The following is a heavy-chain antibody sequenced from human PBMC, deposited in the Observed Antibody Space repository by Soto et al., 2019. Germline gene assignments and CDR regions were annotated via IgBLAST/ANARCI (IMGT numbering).Heavy chain of an antibody. Sequence: QVQLMESGGGVVQPGRSLRLSCAASGFTFSSNAIHWVRQAPGKGLEWVAIIWSDGSKQFYAESVKGRFTISRDNSKNILYLQMDSLRVEDTAVYYCARDPHNTGWGYFDYWGQGALVTVSS. CDR1: GFTFSSNA. J-gene: IGHJ4*02. CDR3: ARDPHNTGWGYFDY. CDR2: IWSDGSKQ. V-gene: IGHV3-33*01. D-gene: IGHD6-19*01.